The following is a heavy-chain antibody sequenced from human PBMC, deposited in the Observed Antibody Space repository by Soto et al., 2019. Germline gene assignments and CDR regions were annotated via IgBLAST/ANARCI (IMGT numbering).Heavy chain of an antibody. V-gene: IGHV5-10-1*01. J-gene: IGHJ3*02. Sequence: GESLKISCKGSGYGFTSYWISWVRQMPGKGLEWMGRIDPSDSYTNYSPSFQGHVTISADKSISTAYLQWSSLKASDTAMYYCARHFTNPDAFDIWGQGTMVTVSS. CDR2: IDPSDSYT. CDR1: GYGFTSYW. CDR3: ARHFTNPDAFDI. D-gene: IGHD2-8*01.